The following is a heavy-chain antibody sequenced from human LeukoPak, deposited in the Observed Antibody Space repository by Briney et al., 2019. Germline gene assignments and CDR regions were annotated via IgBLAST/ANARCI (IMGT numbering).Heavy chain of an antibody. J-gene: IGHJ4*02. D-gene: IGHD6-13*01. V-gene: IGHV4-59*01. Sequence: SETLSLTCTVSGGSISSYYWSWIRQPPGKGLEWVGYIYYSGSTNYNPSLKSRVTISVDTSKNQFSLKLSSVTAADTAVYYCAREKSIAAAYVDYWGQGTLVTVSS. CDR3: AREKSIAAAYVDY. CDR2: IYYSGST. CDR1: GGSISSYY.